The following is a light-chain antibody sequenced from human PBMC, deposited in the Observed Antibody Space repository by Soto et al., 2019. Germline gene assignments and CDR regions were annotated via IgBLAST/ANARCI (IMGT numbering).Light chain of an antibody. J-gene: IGKJ3*01. CDR2: GAF. Sequence: EIVMTQSPVTLSVSPGERATLSCRASQSVSSNLAWYQQKPGQAPSLLIYGAFTRATGIPARFSGSGSGTDFTLSISSLEPEDFAVYYCQQRSSWPLTFGPGTKVDIK. CDR3: QQRSSWPLT. CDR1: QSVSSN. V-gene: IGKV3-11*01.